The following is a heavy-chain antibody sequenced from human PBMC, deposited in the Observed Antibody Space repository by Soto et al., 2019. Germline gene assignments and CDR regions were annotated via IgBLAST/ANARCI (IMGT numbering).Heavy chain of an antibody. CDR2: INPNSGGT. Sequence: SVKVSCKASGYTFTGYYMHWVRQAPGQGLEWMGWINPNSGGTNYAQKFQGRVTMTRDTSISTAYMELSRLRSDDTAVYYCARARGYYYDSSGPFDYWGQGTLVTVSS. CDR1: GYTFTGYY. CDR3: ARARGYYYDSSGPFDY. V-gene: IGHV1-2*02. D-gene: IGHD3-22*01. J-gene: IGHJ4*02.